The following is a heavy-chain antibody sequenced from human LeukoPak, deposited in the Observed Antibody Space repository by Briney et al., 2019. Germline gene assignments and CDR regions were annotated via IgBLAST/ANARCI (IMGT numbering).Heavy chain of an antibody. Sequence: SETLPLTCTVSGGSISSYYWSWIRQPPGKGLEWIGYIYYSGSTNYNPSLKSRVTISVDTSKNQFSLKLSSVTAADTAVYYCARLYDHDAFDIWGQGTMVTVSS. V-gene: IGHV4-59*08. CDR1: GGSISSYY. CDR2: IYYSGST. CDR3: ARLYDHDAFDI. J-gene: IGHJ3*02. D-gene: IGHD3-16*01.